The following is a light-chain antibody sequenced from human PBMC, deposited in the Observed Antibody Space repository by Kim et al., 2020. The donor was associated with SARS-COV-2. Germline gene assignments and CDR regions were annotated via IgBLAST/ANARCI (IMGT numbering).Light chain of an antibody. CDR2: CAS. CDR3: QEYGSSPIT. V-gene: IGKV3-20*01. Sequence: EIVLTQSPGTLSLSPGERATLSCRASQSVSSSYLSWYQQKPGQAPRPLIYCASSRATGIPDRFSGSGSGTDFTLTISRLEPDDFAVYYWQEYGSSPITFGQGTRLEIK. J-gene: IGKJ5*01. CDR1: QSVSSSY.